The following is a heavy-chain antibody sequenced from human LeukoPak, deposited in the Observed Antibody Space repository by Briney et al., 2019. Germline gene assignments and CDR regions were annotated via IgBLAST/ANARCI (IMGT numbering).Heavy chain of an antibody. CDR3: AKDRYCSSTSCYRYMDV. V-gene: IGHV3-43D*04. Sequence: GGSLRLSCAASGFTFDDYAMHWVRQAPGKGLEWVSLISWDGGSTYYADSVKGRFTISRDNSKNSLYLQMNSLRAEDTALYYCAKDRYCSSTSCYRYMDVWGKGTTVTVSS. CDR2: ISWDGGST. J-gene: IGHJ6*03. D-gene: IGHD2-2*01. CDR1: GFTFDDYA.